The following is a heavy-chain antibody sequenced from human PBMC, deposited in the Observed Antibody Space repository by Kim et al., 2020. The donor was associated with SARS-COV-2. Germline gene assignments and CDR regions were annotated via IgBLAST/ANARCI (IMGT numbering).Heavy chain of an antibody. CDR1: GFTVSSNY. CDR3: ARDSEYYYDSSGYYEGYGMDV. CDR2: IYSGGST. Sequence: GGSLRLSCAASGFTVSSNYMSWVRQAPGKGLEWVSVIYSGGSTYYADSVKGRFTISRDNSKNTLYLQMNSLRAEDTAVYYCARDSEYYYDSSGYYEGYGMDVWGQGTTVTVSS. V-gene: IGHV3-53*01. D-gene: IGHD3-22*01. J-gene: IGHJ6*02.